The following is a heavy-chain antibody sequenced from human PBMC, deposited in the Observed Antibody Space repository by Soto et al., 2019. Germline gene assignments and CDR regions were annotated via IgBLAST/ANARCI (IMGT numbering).Heavy chain of an antibody. V-gene: IGHV3-23*01. Sequence: GGSLRLSCAASGFTFSSYVMSWVRQAPGKGLEWVSSIRVGDHSTVYADSVKGRFTISRDNSKSTLYFQMNNLRDDDTAIYYCATRVVPASQGGFDFWGQGILVTVSS. CDR2: IRVGDHST. D-gene: IGHD2-2*01. J-gene: IGHJ4*02. CDR3: ATRVVPASQGGFDF. CDR1: GFTFSSYV.